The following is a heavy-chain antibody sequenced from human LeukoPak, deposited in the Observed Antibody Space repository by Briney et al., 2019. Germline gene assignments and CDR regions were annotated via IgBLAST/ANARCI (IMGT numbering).Heavy chain of an antibody. J-gene: IGHJ6*02. D-gene: IGHD2-15*01. CDR1: RFTFSSYS. Sequence: GGSLRLSCAASRFTFSSYSMNWVRQAPGKGLEWVSSISSSSSYIYYADSVKGRFTISRDNAKNSLYLQMNSLRAEDTAVYYCARDRSSGGSFYYYYGMDVWGQGTTVTVSS. CDR3: ARDRSSGGSFYYYYGMDV. CDR2: ISSSSSYI. V-gene: IGHV3-21*01.